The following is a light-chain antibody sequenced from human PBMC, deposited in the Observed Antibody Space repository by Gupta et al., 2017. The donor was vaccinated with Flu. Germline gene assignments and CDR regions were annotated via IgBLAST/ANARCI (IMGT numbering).Light chain of an antibody. CDR1: SGNNYDI. CDR2: VEDNGSY. V-gene: IGLV4-60*03. Sequence: VKITCTRSSGNNYDIIVWHQQQPGKAPRYLMRVEDNGSYNRGSGVPDRFSGSSSGADGYLTIANRQAEDEDDYYCETWDSNNVVFGGGTKLTVL. CDR3: ETWDSNNVV. J-gene: IGLJ2*01.